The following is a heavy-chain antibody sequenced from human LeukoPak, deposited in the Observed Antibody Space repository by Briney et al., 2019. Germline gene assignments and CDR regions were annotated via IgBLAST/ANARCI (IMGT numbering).Heavy chain of an antibody. Sequence: ASVKVSCKASGYTFTRYHIHWVRQAPGQGLEWMGIINPSGGPANYAQKNQGRVTMTRDTSTSTVYMELNSLKSEDTAVYYCARGPPTTMTNRYFGLFDPWGQGTSVTVSS. CDR1: GYTFTRYH. D-gene: IGHD4-17*01. J-gene: IGHJ5*02. CDR3: ARGPPTTMTNRYFGLFDP. CDR2: INPSGGPA. V-gene: IGHV1-46*01.